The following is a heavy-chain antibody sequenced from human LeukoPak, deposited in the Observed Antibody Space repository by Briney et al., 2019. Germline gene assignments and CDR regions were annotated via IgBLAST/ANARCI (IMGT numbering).Heavy chain of an antibody. Sequence: GASVKVSCKASGYTFTSYYMHWVRQAPGQGLEWMGIINPSGGSTSYAQKFQGRVTMTRDMSTSTVYMELSSLRSEDTAVYYCARASRYSGSYWDAFDIWGQGTMVTVSS. D-gene: IGHD1-26*01. CDR3: ARASRYSGSYWDAFDI. J-gene: IGHJ3*02. CDR1: GYTFTSYY. CDR2: INPSGGST. V-gene: IGHV1-46*01.